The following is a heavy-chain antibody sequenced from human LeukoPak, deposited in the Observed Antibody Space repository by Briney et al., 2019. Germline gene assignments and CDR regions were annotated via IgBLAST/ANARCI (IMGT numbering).Heavy chain of an antibody. CDR1: GFTFSSYA. Sequence: PGGSPRLSCSASGFTFSSYAMHWVRQAPGKGLEYVSAISSNGGSTYYADSVKGRFTISRDNSKNTLYLQMSSLRAEDTAVYYCVKEARGPFDYWGQGTLVTVSS. CDR2: ISSNGGST. D-gene: IGHD3-16*01. J-gene: IGHJ4*02. CDR3: VKEARGPFDY. V-gene: IGHV3-64D*06.